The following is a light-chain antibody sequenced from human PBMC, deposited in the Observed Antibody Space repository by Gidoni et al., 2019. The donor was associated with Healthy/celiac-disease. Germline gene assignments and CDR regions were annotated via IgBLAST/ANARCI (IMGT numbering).Light chain of an antibody. J-gene: IGLJ2*01. V-gene: IGLV3-1*01. CDR2: QDS. CDR1: KLGAKY. Sequence: SYALTPPPSVSVSPGQTASLPCSGDKLGAKYACWYHQKTGQSPVLVIYQDSKRPSGIPERFSGSNSGNTATLTISGTQAMDEADYYCQAWDSSTVVFGGGTKLTVL. CDR3: QAWDSSTVV.